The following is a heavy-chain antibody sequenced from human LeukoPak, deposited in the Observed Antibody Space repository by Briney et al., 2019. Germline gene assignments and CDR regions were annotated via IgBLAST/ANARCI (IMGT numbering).Heavy chain of an antibody. D-gene: IGHD3-10*01. CDR1: GGSFSGYY. Sequence: SETLSLTCAVYGGSFSGYYWSWIRQPPGKGLEWIGEINHSGSTNYNPSLKSRVTISVDTSKNQFSLKLSSVTAADTAVYYCARAKNLYYGSGSYGYWGQGTLVTVSS. J-gene: IGHJ4*02. CDR3: ARAKNLYYGSGSYGY. V-gene: IGHV4-34*01. CDR2: INHSGST.